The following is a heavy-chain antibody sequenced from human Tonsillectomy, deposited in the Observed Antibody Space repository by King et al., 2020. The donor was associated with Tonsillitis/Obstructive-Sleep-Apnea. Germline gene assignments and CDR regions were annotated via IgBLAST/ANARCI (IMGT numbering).Heavy chain of an antibody. CDR1: GGPISSYY. Sequence: QLQESGPGLVKPSETLSLTCTVSGGPISSYYWSWIRQPPGKGLEWIGYIYYSGSTNYNPSLKSRVTISVDTSKNQFSLKLSSVTAADTAVDYCARAPRISSGYYFHFDYWGQGTLVTVSS. CDR3: ARAPRISSGYYFHFDY. CDR2: IYYSGST. D-gene: IGHD3-22*01. V-gene: IGHV4-59*01. J-gene: IGHJ4*02.